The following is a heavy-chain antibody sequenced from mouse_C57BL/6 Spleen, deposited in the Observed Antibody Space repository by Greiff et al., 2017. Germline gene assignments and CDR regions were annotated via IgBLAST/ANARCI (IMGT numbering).Heavy chain of an antibody. CDR1: GYSITSGYY. Sequence: EVKLVESGPGLVKPSQSLSLTCSVTGYSITSGYYWNWIRQFPGNKLEWMGYISYDGSNNYNPSLKNRISITLDTSKNQFFLKLNSVTTEDTATYYCARARNHWYFDVWGTGTTVTVSS. D-gene: IGHD2-1*01. J-gene: IGHJ1*03. V-gene: IGHV3-6*01. CDR2: ISYDGSN. CDR3: ARARNHWYFDV.